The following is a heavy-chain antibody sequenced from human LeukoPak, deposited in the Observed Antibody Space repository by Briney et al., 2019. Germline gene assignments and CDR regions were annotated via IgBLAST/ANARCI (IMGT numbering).Heavy chain of an antibody. D-gene: IGHD1-1*01. CDR1: GGSISSGGYY. CDR2: IYHSGST. V-gene: IGHV4-30-2*01. J-gene: IGHJ4*02. Sequence: SQTLSLTCTVSGGSISSGGYYWSWIRQPPGKGLEWIGYIYHSGSTYYNPSLKSRVTISVDRSKNQFSLKLSSVTAADTAVYYCACDPTGTYFDDWGQGTLVTVSS. CDR3: ACDPTGTYFDD.